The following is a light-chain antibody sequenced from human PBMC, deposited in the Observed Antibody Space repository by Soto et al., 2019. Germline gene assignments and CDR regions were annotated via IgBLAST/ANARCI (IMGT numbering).Light chain of an antibody. V-gene: IGKV3-20*01. CDR1: QSVSSSY. CDR3: QQYGSSPLT. J-gene: IGKJ3*01. CDR2: GAS. Sequence: EIVLTQSPGTLSLSPGERATLSCRASQSVSSSYLARYQQKPGQAPRLLIYGASSRATGIPDRFSGSESGTDFTLTISGLEPEDFAVYYCQQYGSSPLTFGPGTKVDIK.